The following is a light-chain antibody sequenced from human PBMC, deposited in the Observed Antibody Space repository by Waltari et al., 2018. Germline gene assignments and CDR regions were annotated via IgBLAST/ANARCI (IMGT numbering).Light chain of an antibody. CDR1: PSVISN. CDR3: QQYDYWPT. CDR2: GAS. V-gene: IGKV3-15*01. J-gene: IGKJ1*01. Sequence: ERVMTQSPATLSVSPGERATLPCRASPSVISNLAWYQQKFGQAPRLLIYGASTRATGIPARFSGSGSGTEFTLTISSLQSEDFAVYYCQQYDYWPTFGQGTKVEIK.